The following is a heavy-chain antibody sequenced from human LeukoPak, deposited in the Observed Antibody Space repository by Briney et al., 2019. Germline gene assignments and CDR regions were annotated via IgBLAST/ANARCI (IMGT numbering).Heavy chain of an antibody. CDR1: GYTFTAYY. D-gene: IGHD3-10*01. Sequence: ASVKVSCKASGYTFTAYYLHWVRQAPGQGLEWMGWINPNTGDTNYAQKFQGRVTMTRDTSISTAYMELRRLRSDDTAVYYCARAYGSGSSYHPDYWGQGTLVTVSS. CDR3: ARAYGSGSSYHPDY. V-gene: IGHV1-2*02. J-gene: IGHJ4*02. CDR2: INPNTGDT.